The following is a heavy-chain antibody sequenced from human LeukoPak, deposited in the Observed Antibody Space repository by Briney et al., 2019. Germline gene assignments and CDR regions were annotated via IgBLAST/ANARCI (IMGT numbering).Heavy chain of an antibody. V-gene: IGHV3-23*01. CDR2: ITATAGVT. CDR3: ARGSSADKY. D-gene: IGHD6-25*01. J-gene: IGHJ4*02. CDR1: GFTFSSYG. Sequence: GGSLRLSCAASGFTFSSYGMSWVRHTPGKGLQWVSAITATAGVTYYTDAVKGRFIISRDNSKNTLYLQMNSLRVDDTAMYYCARGSSADKYWGQGTLVAVSS.